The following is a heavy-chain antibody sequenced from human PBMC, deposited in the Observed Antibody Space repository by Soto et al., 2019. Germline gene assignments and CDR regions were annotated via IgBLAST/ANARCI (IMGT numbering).Heavy chain of an antibody. J-gene: IGHJ2*01. CDR3: AKVLGSSGWVYWDFDL. CDR1: GFTFSSYA. CDR2: ISGSGAST. Sequence: EVQLLESGGGLVQPGGSLRLSCAASGFTFSSYAMSWVRQAPGKGLEWVSAISGSGASTYYANSVKGRFTISRDNSKNTLYLQMHSLGAEDTAVYDCAKVLGSSGWVYWDFDLWGRGTLVTVSS. V-gene: IGHV3-23*01. D-gene: IGHD6-19*01.